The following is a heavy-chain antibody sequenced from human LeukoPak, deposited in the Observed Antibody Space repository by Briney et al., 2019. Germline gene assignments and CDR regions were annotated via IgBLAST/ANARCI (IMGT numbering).Heavy chain of an antibody. V-gene: IGHV3-9*01. CDR2: ISWNSGSI. D-gene: IGHD3-10*01. CDR3: AKESIWFGELLYPNFDY. J-gene: IGHJ4*02. Sequence: PGGSLRLSCAASRFTFSTYWMHWVRQAPGKGLGWVSGISWNSGSIGYADSVKGRFTISRDNAKNSLYLQMNSLRAEDTALYYCAKESIWFGELLYPNFDYWGQGTLVTVSS. CDR1: RFTFSTYW.